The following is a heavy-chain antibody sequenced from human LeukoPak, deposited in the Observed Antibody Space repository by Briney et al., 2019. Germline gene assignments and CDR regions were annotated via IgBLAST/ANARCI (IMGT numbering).Heavy chain of an antibody. V-gene: IGHV4-34*01. CDR1: GGSISGYY. D-gene: IGHD3-9*01. Sequence: NPSETLSLTCAVYGGSISGYYWSWIRQPPRKGLEWVGEIHYTGATSYNPSLKSRATISIETSKNQVSLRLSSVTAADTAVYYCTRGNILSGYCFDFWGQGALVTVSS. CDR3: TRGNILSGYCFDF. J-gene: IGHJ4*02. CDR2: IHYTGAT.